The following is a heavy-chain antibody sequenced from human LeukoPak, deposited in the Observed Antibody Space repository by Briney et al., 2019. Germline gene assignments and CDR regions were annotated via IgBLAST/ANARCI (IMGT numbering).Heavy chain of an antibody. Sequence: ASVKVSCKASGYTFTGYYMHWVRQAPGQGLEWMGWINPNSGGTNYAQKFQGRVTMTRDTSISTAYMELSRLISDDTAVYYCARDRVTALRGVIKVFDPWGQGTLVTVSS. CDR1: GYTFTGYY. CDR3: ARDRVTALRGVIKVFDP. V-gene: IGHV1-2*02. CDR2: INPNSGGT. D-gene: IGHD3-10*01. J-gene: IGHJ5*02.